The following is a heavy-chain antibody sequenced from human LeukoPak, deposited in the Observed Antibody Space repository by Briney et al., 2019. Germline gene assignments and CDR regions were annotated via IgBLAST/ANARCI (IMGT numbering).Heavy chain of an antibody. J-gene: IGHJ4*02. D-gene: IGHD5-18*01. V-gene: IGHV3-33*06. CDR3: AKESRGYSYGYYFDY. CDR2: IWYDGSNT. Sequence: PGRSLRLSYAASGFTFSSYGMPWVRQAPGKGLEWVAVIWYDGSNTYYADSVNGRLTISRDNPKNTLYLQMNSLRAEDTAVYYCAKESRGYSYGYYFDYGGQGTLVTVSS. CDR1: GFTFSSYG.